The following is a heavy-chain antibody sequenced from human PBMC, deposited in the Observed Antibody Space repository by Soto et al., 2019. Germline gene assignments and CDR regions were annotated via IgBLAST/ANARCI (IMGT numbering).Heavy chain of an antibody. D-gene: IGHD7-27*01. CDR2: MNPNSGNT. CDR1: GYTFTSYD. CDR3: ARFRHWGRAFDI. J-gene: IGHJ3*02. Sequence: GASVKVSCKASGYTFTSYDINWVRQATGQGLEWMGWMNPNSGNTGYAQKFQGRVTMTRNTSISTAYMELSSLRYEDTAVYYCARFRHWGRAFDIWGQGTMVTVXS. V-gene: IGHV1-8*01.